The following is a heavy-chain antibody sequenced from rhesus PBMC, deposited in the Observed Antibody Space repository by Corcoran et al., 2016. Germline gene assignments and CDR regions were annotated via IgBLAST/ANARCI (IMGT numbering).Heavy chain of an antibody. CDR2: IDGNSAST. D-gene: IGHD2-21*01. Sequence: QVKLQQWGEGLVKPSETLSLTSAGYGGSISGYYYWSWIGQAPGKGLEWIGNIDGNSASTNYNPSLKNRVTISKDTSKNQFSLKLSSVTAADTAVYYCARRPWGSGYDYFDYWGQGVLVTVSS. CDR3: ARRPWGSGYDYFDY. J-gene: IGHJ4*01. CDR1: GGSISGYYY. V-gene: IGHV4-73*01.